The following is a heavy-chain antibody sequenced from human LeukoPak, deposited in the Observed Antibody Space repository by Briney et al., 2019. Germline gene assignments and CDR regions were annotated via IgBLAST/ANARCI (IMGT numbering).Heavy chain of an antibody. CDR3: SGGGTAMAGAFDT. Sequence: SQTLSLTCAVSGGSISSGGYSWSWIRQPPGKGLEWIGYIYHSGSTYYNPSLKSRVTISVDRSKNQFSLKLSSVTAADTAVYCCSGGGTAMAGAFDTWGQGTMVTVSS. J-gene: IGHJ3*02. D-gene: IGHD5-18*01. V-gene: IGHV4-30-2*01. CDR1: GGSISSGGYS. CDR2: IYHSGST.